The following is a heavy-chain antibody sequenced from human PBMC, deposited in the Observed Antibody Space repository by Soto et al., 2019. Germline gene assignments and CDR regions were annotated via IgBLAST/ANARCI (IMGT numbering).Heavy chain of an antibody. Sequence: GGSLRLSCAASGFTFSRYAMSWVRQAPGRGLEWVSSISSSGVTTYYADSVKGRFTISRDNSKNVLYLQMSSLRAEDTAVYYCAKDYSYDSSGYHDYFFDYWGQGTLVTVSS. CDR3: AKDYSYDSSGYHDYFFDY. V-gene: IGHV3-23*01. J-gene: IGHJ4*02. CDR1: GFTFSRYA. D-gene: IGHD3-22*01. CDR2: ISSSGVTT.